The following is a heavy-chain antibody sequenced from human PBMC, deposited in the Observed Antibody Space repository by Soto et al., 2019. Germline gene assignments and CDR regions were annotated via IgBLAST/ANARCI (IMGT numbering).Heavy chain of an antibody. CDR2: ISYDGSNK. J-gene: IGHJ4*02. V-gene: IGHV3-30-3*01. CDR3: ARAGGLLLDY. D-gene: IGHD2-15*01. CDR1: GFTFSSYA. Sequence: GGSLRLSCASSGFTFSSYAMHLVRQAPGKGLEWVAVISYDGSNKYYADSVKGRFTISRDISKNTLYLQMNSLRAEDTAVYYCARAGGLLLDYWGQGTLVTVSS.